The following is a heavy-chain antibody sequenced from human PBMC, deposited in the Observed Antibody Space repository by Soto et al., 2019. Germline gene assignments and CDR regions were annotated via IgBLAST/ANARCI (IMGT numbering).Heavy chain of an antibody. Sequence: PGGSLRLSCAASGVRFIIAWMNWVRQAPGEGQGLRRRLEWVSAISGSGGSTYYADSVKGRFTISRDNSKNTLYLQMNSLRAEDTAVYYCAKYVFFSYGSGPMETLDAFDIWGQGTMVTVSS. V-gene: IGHV3-23*01. D-gene: IGHD3-10*01. CDR3: AKYVFFSYGSGPMETLDAFDI. CDR2: ISGSGGST. CDR1: GVRFIIAW. J-gene: IGHJ3*02.